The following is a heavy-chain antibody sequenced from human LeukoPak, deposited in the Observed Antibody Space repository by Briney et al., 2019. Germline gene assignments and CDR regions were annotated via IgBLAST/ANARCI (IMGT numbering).Heavy chain of an antibody. D-gene: IGHD3-10*01. CDR2: IYTSGST. V-gene: IGHV4-4*07. J-gene: IGHJ4*02. Sequence: SETLSLTCTVSGGSITSYYWSWIRQPAGKGLEWIGHIYTSGSTNYNPSLKSRVTMSIDTSKNQFSLKLSSVTAADTAVYYCARPRMVRGVIRQVDYWGQGTLVTVSS. CDR3: ARPRMVRGVIRQVDY. CDR1: GGSITSYY.